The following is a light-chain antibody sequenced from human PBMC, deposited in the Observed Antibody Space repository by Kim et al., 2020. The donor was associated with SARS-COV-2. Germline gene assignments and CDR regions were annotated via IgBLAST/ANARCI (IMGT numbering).Light chain of an antibody. CDR2: QGK. CDR3: QAWDSNTVV. V-gene: IGLV3-1*01. J-gene: IGLJ2*01. CDR1: KLGDKY. Sequence: SVSTGQTASIICSGDKLGDKYASWYQQKPGQAPVVVIYQGKNRPSGIPERFSGSSSGNTATLTISETQAMDEADYYCQAWDSNTVVFGGGTKVTVL.